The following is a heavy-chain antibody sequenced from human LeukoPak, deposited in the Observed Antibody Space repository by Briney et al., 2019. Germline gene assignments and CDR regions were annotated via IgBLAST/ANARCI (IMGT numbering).Heavy chain of an antibody. D-gene: IGHD3-22*01. CDR3: ARDLTHYYDSSGYH. V-gene: IGHV1-2*02. Sequence: ASVKVSCKASGYTFTGYYMHWVRQAPGQGLEWMGWINPNSGGTNYAQKFQGRVTMTRDTSISTAYMELSRLRSDDTAVYYCARDLTHYYDSSGYHWGQGTLVTVSS. J-gene: IGHJ5*02. CDR2: INPNSGGT. CDR1: GYTFTGYY.